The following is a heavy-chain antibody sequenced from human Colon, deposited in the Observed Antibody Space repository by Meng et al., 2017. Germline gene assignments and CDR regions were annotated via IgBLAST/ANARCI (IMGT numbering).Heavy chain of an antibody. V-gene: IGHV4-61*01. CDR1: GGSVIRNSYY. J-gene: IGHJ5*02. Sequence: GRLQESGPGLVRPSGTLSLTRIVAGGSVIRNSYYWSWIRQPPGKGLEWIGFIYYSGSTNYNPSLKSRVTISVDTSKNQFSLKVSSVTAADTAVYYCARDSGYDKNWFDPWGQGTLVTVSS. CDR2: IYYSGST. D-gene: IGHD5-12*01. CDR3: ARDSGYDKNWFDP.